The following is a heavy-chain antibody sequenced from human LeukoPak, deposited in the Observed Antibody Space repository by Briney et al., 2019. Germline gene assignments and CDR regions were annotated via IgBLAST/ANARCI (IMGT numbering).Heavy chain of an antibody. V-gene: IGHV5-51*01. J-gene: IGHJ4*02. CDR1: GYSFTNYW. D-gene: IGHD5-24*01. Sequence: GESLKISCKGSGYSFTNYWIAWVRQMPGKGLEWMGIVYPADPDTRYSPSFQVQVTISADKSISTAYLQWSSLKASDTAIYYCARRGDAFNFDYWGQGTLVSVSS. CDR3: ARRGDAFNFDY. CDR2: VYPADPDT.